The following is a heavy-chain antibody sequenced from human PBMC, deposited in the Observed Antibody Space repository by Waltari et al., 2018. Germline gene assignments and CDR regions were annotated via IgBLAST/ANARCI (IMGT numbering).Heavy chain of an antibody. V-gene: IGHV3-23*01. CDR1: GFTFSSYA. D-gene: IGHD3-16*01. J-gene: IGHJ6*02. Sequence: EVQLLESGGGLVQPGGSLRLSCAASGFTFSSYAMSWVRQAPGKGLEWVSAISGSGGSTYYADSVKGRFTISRDNSKNTLYLQMNSLRAGDTAVYYCAKAIVGGYYYGMDVWGQGTTVTVSS. CDR3: AKAIVGGYYYGMDV. CDR2: ISGSGGST.